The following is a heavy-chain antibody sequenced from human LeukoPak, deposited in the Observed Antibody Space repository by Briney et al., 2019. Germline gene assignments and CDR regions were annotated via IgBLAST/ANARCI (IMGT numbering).Heavy chain of an antibody. V-gene: IGHV6-1*01. CDR3: AREEMATIMANNWFDP. Sequence: SQTLSLTCAISGDSVSSNSAAWNWIRQSPSRGLEWLGRTYYRSKWYNDYAVSVRSRITINPDTSKNQFSLQLNSVTPEDTAVYYYAREEMATIMANNWFDPWGQGTLVTVSS. D-gene: IGHD5-24*01. J-gene: IGHJ5*02. CDR1: GDSVSSNSAA. CDR2: TYYRSKWYN.